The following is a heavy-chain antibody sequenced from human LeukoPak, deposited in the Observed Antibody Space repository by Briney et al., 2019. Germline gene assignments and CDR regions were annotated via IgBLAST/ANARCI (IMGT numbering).Heavy chain of an antibody. V-gene: IGHV3-11*01. Sequence: GGSLRLSCAASGFTFRDYYMSWVRQAPGKGLEWLSYITGDGSVVYYADSVKGRFTISRDNARNSLCLQMNSLRAEDSAVYYCAKTGKYTYGFFDYWGQGTLVTVSS. CDR3: AKTGKYTYGFFDY. J-gene: IGHJ4*02. D-gene: IGHD5-18*01. CDR1: GFTFRDYY. CDR2: ITGDGSVV.